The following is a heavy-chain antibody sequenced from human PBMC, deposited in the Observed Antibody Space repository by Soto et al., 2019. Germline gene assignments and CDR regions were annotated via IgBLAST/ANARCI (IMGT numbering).Heavy chain of an antibody. CDR3: ARITTYSRSWYRCNFDY. CDR2: INHSGST. Sequence: PSETLSLTCAVYGGSFSGYYWSWIRQPPGKGLEWIGEINHSGSTNYNPSLKSRVTISVDTSKNQFSLKLSSVTAADTAVYYCARITTYSRSWYRCNFDYWGQGSLVTVSS. CDR1: GGSFSGYY. V-gene: IGHV4-34*01. J-gene: IGHJ4*02. D-gene: IGHD6-13*01.